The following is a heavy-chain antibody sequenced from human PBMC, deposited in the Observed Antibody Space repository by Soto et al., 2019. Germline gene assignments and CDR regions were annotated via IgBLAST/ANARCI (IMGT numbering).Heavy chain of an antibody. V-gene: IGHV4-34*01. CDR1: GGSFSGYY. D-gene: IGHD2-15*01. J-gene: IGHJ5*02. CDR3: ARGGKEKLLRGLHWFDP. CDR2: INHSGST. Sequence: SETLSLTCAVYGGSFSGYYWSWIRQPPGKGLEWIGEINHSGSTNYNPSLKSRVTISVDTSKNQFSLKLSSVTAADTAVYYCARGGKEKLLRGLHWFDPWGQGTRVTVSS.